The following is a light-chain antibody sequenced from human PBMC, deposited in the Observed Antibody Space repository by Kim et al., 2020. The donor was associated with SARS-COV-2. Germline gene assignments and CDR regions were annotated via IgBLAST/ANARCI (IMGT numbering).Light chain of an antibody. CDR3: QSFDSSLSVWL. J-gene: IGLJ3*02. CDR2: GNA. CDR1: SFNIGGGYD. V-gene: IGLV1-40*01. Sequence: RVVISCSGGSFNIGGGYDVNWYQQLPGTAPKLLIFGNAKRPSGVPDRFAGSKSGTSASLAITGLQAEDEAVYYCQSFDSSLSVWLFGGGTQLTVL.